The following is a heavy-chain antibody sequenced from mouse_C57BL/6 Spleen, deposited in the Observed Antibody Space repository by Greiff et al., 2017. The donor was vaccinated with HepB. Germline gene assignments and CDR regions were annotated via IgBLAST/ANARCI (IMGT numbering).Heavy chain of an antibody. CDR1: GFSLTSYG. V-gene: IGHV2-2*01. Sequence: VQLQESGPGLVQPSQSLSITCTVSGFSLTSYGVHWVRQSPGKGLEWLGVIWSGGSTDYNAAFISRLSISKDNSKSQVFFKMNSLQADDTAIYYCASNWDWDGDYYFDYWGQGTTLTVSS. D-gene: IGHD4-1*01. CDR2: IWSGGST. CDR3: ASNWDWDGDYYFDY. J-gene: IGHJ2*01.